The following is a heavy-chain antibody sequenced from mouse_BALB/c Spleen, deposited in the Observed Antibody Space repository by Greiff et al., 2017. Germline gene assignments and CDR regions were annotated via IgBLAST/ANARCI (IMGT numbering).Heavy chain of an antibody. CDR1: GFTFSSFG. CDR2: ISSGSSTI. V-gene: IGHV5-17*02. J-gene: IGHJ2*01. CDR3: AREGGPYYFDY. Sequence: EVQRVESGGGLVQPGGSRKLSCAASGFTFSSFGMHWVRQAPEKGLEWVAYISSGSSTIYYADTVKGRFTISRDNPKNTLILQMTSLRSEDTAMYYCAREGGPYYFDYWGQGTTLTVSS.